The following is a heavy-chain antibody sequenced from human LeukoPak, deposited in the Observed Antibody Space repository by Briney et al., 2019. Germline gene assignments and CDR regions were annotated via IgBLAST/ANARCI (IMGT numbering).Heavy chain of an antibody. J-gene: IGHJ4*02. CDR1: GYTFDSYG. CDR3: ARAHPRVPAAKLADY. CDR2: ISAYNGNT. Sequence: ASVKVSCKASGYTFDSYGISWVRQAPGQGLEYMGWISAYNGNTNYAQRLQGRVTLTTDTSTYTAYMDLRSLKSDDTAVYYCARAHPRVPAAKLADYWGQGTLVTVSS. D-gene: IGHD2-2*01. V-gene: IGHV1-18*01.